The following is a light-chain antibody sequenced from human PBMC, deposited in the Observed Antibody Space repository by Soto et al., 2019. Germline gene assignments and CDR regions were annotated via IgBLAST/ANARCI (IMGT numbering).Light chain of an antibody. CDR1: SSDVGGYNS. Sequence: QSVLTQPASVSGSPGQSITISCTGTSSDVGGYNSVSWYRQDPGKAPKLMIYDVTNRPSGVSNRFSGSKSGNTASLTISGLQAEDEADYYCSSFTNSITYVFGTGTKVTVL. J-gene: IGLJ1*01. CDR2: DVT. CDR3: SSFTNSITYV. V-gene: IGLV2-14*01.